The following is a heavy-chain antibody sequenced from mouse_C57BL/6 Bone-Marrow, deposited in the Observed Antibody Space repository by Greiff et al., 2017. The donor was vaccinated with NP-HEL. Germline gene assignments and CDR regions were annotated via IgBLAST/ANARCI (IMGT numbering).Heavy chain of an antibody. CDR3: ARRDYGSSSYYAMDY. V-gene: IGHV1-18*01. CDR2: INPNNGGT. J-gene: IGHJ4*01. D-gene: IGHD1-1*01. CDR1: GYTFTDYN. Sequence: EVQLQQSGPELVKPGASVKIPCKASGYTFTDYNMDWVKQSHGKSLEWIGDINPNNGGTIYNQKFKGKATLTVDKSSSTAYMELRSLTSEDTAVDYCARRDYGSSSYYAMDYWGQGTSVTVSS.